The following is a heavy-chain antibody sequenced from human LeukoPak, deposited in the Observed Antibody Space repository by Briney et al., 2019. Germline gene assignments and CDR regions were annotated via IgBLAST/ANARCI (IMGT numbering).Heavy chain of an antibody. V-gene: IGHV3-30*02. CDR1: GFTFSSYG. J-gene: IGHJ6*03. Sequence: PGGALRLSCAASGFTFSSYGMHWVRQAPGKGLEWVAFIRYDGSNKYYADSVKGRFTISRDNSKNTLYLQMNSLRAEDTAVYYCAKDPNCSSTSCYTRYYYYYMDVRGKGTTVTVSS. CDR2: IRYDGSNK. D-gene: IGHD2-2*02. CDR3: AKDPNCSSTSCYTRYYYYYMDV.